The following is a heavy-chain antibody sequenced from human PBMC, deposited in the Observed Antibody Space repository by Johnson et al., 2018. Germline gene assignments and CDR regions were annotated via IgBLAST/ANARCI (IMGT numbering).Heavy chain of an antibody. Sequence: VQLVESGGGLGHPGGSLRLSCAASGFTFSSYAMSWVRQAPGKGLECVSSISYTGVSTYYADSVMGRFTISRDNSKNMVFLQMSSLKAEDTAVYYCAKSYSGSLVGRFDPWGQGTLVTVSS. CDR3: AKSYSGSLVGRFDP. CDR2: ISYTGVST. V-gene: IGHV3-23*04. CDR1: GFTFSSYA. D-gene: IGHD6-13*01. J-gene: IGHJ5*02.